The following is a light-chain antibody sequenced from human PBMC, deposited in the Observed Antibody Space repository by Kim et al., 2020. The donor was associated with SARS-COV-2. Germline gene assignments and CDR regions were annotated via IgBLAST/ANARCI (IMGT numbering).Light chain of an antibody. CDR1: NSNIGSNS. CDR3: AAWDDSLNNMV. V-gene: IGLV1-44*01. Sequence: GRTVAISCSGSNSNIGSNSVNWYQLLPGTAPKLLIYSDSQRPSGVPDRFSGSKSGTSASLAVSGLQSEDESDYYCAAWDDSLNNMVFGGGTQLTVL. J-gene: IGLJ2*01. CDR2: SDS.